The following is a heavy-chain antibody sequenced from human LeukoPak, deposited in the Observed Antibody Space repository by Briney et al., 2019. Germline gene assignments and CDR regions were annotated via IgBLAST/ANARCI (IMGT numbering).Heavy chain of an antibody. CDR2: ISAYNGNT. Sequence: RASVKVSCKASGYTFTSYGISWVRQAPGQGLEWMGWISAYNGNTNYAQKLQGRVTMTRDMSTSTVYMELSSLRSEDTAVYYCARFGFRLGELSFSWGFDYWGQGTLVTVSS. J-gene: IGHJ4*02. V-gene: IGHV1-18*01. CDR3: ARFGFRLGELSFSWGFDY. CDR1: GYTFTSYG. D-gene: IGHD3-16*02.